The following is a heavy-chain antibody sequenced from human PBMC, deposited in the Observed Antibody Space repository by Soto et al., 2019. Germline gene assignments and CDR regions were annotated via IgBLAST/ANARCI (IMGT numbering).Heavy chain of an antibody. V-gene: IGHV4-39*01. J-gene: IGHJ6*02. CDR1: GVSIHNSHSF. CDR2: VYYSGGA. CDR3: SKTDYYYYGMDV. Sequence: SETLSLTCAVSGVSIHNSHSFWGWIRQPPGKGLEFIANVYYSGGAHYNPSFKSRVTISVDTSKNQFSLRLSSVTAADTAVYYCSKTDYYYYGMDVWGQGTTVTVSS.